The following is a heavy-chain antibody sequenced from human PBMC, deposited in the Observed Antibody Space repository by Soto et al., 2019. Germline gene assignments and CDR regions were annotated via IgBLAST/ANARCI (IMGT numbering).Heavy chain of an antibody. J-gene: IGHJ3*02. Sequence: SETLSLTCTVSGGSISSYYWSWIRQPPGKGLEWIGYIYYSGSTNYNPSLKSRVTISVDTSKNQFSLKLSSVTAADTAVYYCARGLAGYDFWSGYYTGDAFDIWGQGTMVTVSS. CDR3: ARGLAGYDFWSGYYTGDAFDI. V-gene: IGHV4-59*01. D-gene: IGHD3-3*01. CDR1: GGSISSYY. CDR2: IYYSGST.